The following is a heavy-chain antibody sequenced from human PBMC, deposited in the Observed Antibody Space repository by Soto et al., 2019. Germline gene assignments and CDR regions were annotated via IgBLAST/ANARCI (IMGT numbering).Heavy chain of an antibody. CDR3: ARDLGGSRDS. V-gene: IGHV1-2*02. D-gene: IGHD1-26*01. Sequence: ASVKVCCKASGNTFTGYYIHWVRQAPGQGLEWMGWINPNNDGTTYGEKFQGRVTMTRDTSTSTAYMELSRLRSDDTAVYYCARDLGGSRDSWGQGTLVTVSS. J-gene: IGHJ4*02. CDR1: GNTFTGYY. CDR2: INPNNDGT.